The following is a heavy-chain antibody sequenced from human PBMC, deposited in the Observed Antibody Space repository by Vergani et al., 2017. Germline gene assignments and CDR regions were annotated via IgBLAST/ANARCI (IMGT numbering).Heavy chain of an antibody. D-gene: IGHD3-10*01. J-gene: IGHJ5*02. CDR2: IYYSGST. Sequence: QLQLQESGPGLVKPSETLSLTCTVSGGSISSSSYYWGWIRQPPGKGLEWIGSIYYSGSTYYNPSLKSRVSISIDANNNHFSLNLRSVTAEDTAIYYCGRAIRGVPLDVWGPGALVTVSP. V-gene: IGHV4-39*02. CDR3: GRAIRGVPLDV. CDR1: GGSISSSSYY.